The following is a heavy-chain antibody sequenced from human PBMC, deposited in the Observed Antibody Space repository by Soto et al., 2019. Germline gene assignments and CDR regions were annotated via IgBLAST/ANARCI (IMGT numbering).Heavy chain of an antibody. V-gene: IGHV1-46*01. D-gene: IGHD1-1*01. J-gene: IGHJ4*02. CDR3: ARSPVPTGTTLYYFDY. CDR2: IDPSAGYT. Sequence: ASVKVSCKASGYTFTRYYMHWVREAPGQGLEWMGLIDPSAGYTTGAQRFKARIAMTRDTSTSTVFMELSSLTSGDTAVYYCARSPVPTGTTLYYFDYWGQGTLVTVSS. CDR1: GYTFTRYY.